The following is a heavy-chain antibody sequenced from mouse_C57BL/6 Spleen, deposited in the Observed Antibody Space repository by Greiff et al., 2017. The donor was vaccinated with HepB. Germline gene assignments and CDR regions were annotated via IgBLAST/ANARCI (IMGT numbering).Heavy chain of an antibody. CDR1: GYSFTGYY. CDR2: INPSTGGT. Sequence: VQLQQSGPELVKPGASVKISCKASGYSFTGYYMNWVKQSPEKSLEWIGEINPSTGGTTYNQKFKAKATLTVDKSSSTAYMQLKSLTSEDSAVYYCARFYYYDYDYYAMDYWGQGTSVTVSS. J-gene: IGHJ4*01. CDR3: ARFYYYDYDYYAMDY. V-gene: IGHV1-42*01. D-gene: IGHD2-4*01.